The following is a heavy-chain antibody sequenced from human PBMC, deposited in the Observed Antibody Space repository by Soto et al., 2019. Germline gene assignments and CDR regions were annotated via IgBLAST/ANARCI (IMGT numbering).Heavy chain of an antibody. Sequence: SEPHSLSYTVSGGSISSYYWGWIRQPPGKGLEWIGYIHYSGSTNYNPSLRSRVTISVDTPKNQFSLKVNSMIAADTAIYYCARGGVAARKGRWFDPWGQGTLVTVSS. CDR1: GGSISSYY. CDR2: IHYSGST. D-gene: IGHD6-25*01. J-gene: IGHJ5*02. V-gene: IGHV4-59*01. CDR3: ARGGVAARKGRWFDP.